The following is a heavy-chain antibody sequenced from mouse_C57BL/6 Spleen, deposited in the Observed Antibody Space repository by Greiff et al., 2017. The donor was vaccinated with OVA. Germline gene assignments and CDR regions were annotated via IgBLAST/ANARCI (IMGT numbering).Heavy chain of an antibody. Sequence: VKLVESGAELARPGASVKLSCKASGYTFTSYGISWVKQRTGQGLEWIGEIYPRSGNTYYNEKFKGKATLTADKSSSTAYMELRSLTSEDSAVYFCASPDYYGSRGDYWGQGTTLTVSS. V-gene: IGHV1-81*01. CDR3: ASPDYYGSRGDY. CDR2: IYPRSGNT. J-gene: IGHJ2*01. CDR1: GYTFTSYG. D-gene: IGHD1-1*01.